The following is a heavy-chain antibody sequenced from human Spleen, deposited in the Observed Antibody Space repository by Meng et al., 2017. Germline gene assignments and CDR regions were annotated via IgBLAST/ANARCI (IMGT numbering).Heavy chain of an antibody. V-gene: IGHV3-74*01. CDR3: ARSPIDKYDLSALPLDY. J-gene: IGHJ4*02. CDR1: GFTFRSYW. D-gene: IGHD3-22*01. Sequence: GESLKISCAASGFTFRSYWMHWVRQAPGKGLVWVSRIDSDGRSTRYADSVKGRFTISRDNSKNTVFLQINSLRVEDTAVYYCARSPIDKYDLSALPLDYWGQGTLVTVSS. CDR2: IDSDGRST.